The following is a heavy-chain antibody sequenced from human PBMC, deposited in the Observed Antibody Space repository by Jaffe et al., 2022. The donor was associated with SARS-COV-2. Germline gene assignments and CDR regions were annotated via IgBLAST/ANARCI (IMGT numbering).Heavy chain of an antibody. D-gene: IGHD2-15*01. CDR3: ARVRCSGGSCYYEAYFDY. Sequence: EVQLVETGGGLIQSGGSLRLSCAASGFTVSSNYMSWVRQAPGKGLEWVSFIYNDGGTYYADSVKGRFTISRDNSKNTLYLQMNSLRAEDTAVYYCARVRCSGGSCYYEAYFDYWGQGDLVTVSS. CDR1: GFTVSSNY. J-gene: IGHJ4*02. CDR2: IYNDGGT. V-gene: IGHV3-53*02.